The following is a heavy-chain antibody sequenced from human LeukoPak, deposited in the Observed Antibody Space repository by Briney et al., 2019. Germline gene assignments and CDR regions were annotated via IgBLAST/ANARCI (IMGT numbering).Heavy chain of an antibody. J-gene: IGHJ5*02. V-gene: IGHV4-59*12. CDR2: IYYSGST. CDR1: GGSINYYY. CDR3: ARDPSGYCSGGSCYSFWFDP. Sequence: PSETLSLTCAVSGGSINYYYWSWIRQPPGKGLEWIGYIYYSGSTNYNPSLKSRVTISVDTSKNQSSLKLSSVTAADTAVYYCARDPSGYCSGGSCYSFWFDPWGQGTLVTVSS. D-gene: IGHD2-15*01.